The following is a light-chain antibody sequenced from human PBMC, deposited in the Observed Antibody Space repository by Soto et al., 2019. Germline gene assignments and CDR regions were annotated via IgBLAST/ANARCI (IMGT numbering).Light chain of an antibody. Sequence: DTQLTQSPSFLSASVGDRVTIACRASQDVSRSVGWYQPKPGTAPKLLIPAASTLNSGVPSRFSGSGSGTDFTLTISSLQPEDVATYYCQHLWTYPLPFGGGTNVEI. CDR2: AAS. CDR3: QHLWTYPLP. CDR1: QDVSRS. V-gene: IGKV1-9*01. J-gene: IGKJ4*01.